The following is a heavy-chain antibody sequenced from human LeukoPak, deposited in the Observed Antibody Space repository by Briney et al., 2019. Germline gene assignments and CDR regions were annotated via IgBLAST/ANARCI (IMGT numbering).Heavy chain of an antibody. CDR2: INHSGST. Sequence: PSETLSLTCAVYGGSFSGYYWSWIRQPPGKGLEWIGEINHSGSTKYNPSLKSRVTISVDTSKNQFSLKLSSVTAADTAVYYCARKGIAAAFYYFDYWGQGTLVTVSS. CDR3: ARKGIAAAFYYFDY. D-gene: IGHD6-13*01. J-gene: IGHJ4*02. CDR1: GGSFSGYY. V-gene: IGHV4-34*01.